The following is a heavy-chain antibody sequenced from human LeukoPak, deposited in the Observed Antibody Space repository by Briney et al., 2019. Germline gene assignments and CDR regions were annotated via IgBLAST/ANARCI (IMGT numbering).Heavy chain of an antibody. D-gene: IGHD2-8*01. J-gene: IGHJ6*03. CDR2: IYYSGST. CDR1: GGSISSYY. V-gene: IGHV4-59*12. CDR3: ARTNLYYYYMDV. Sequence: PSETLSLTCTVSGGSISSYYWSWIRQPPGKGLEWIGYIYYSGSTNYNPSLKSRVTMSVDTSKNQFSLKVSSVTAADTAVYYCARTNLYYYYMDVWGKGTTVTVSS.